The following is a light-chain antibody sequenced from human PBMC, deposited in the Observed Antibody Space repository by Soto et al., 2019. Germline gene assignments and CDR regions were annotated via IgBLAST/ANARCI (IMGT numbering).Light chain of an antibody. CDR2: GAS. J-gene: IGKJ2*01. Sequence: DIVMTQSPAALSVSPGERATLSCRASQSVGSSVAWYQQKPGQAPRFLMYGASTRAAGVPAMFSGSGSGTEFSLTISSLQSEDFAVYYCQHYNTSPPGTFGHGTKLESK. CDR1: QSVGSS. V-gene: IGKV3-15*01. CDR3: QHYNTSPPGT.